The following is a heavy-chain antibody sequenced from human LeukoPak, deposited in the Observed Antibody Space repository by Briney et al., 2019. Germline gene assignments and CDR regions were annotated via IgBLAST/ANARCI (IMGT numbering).Heavy chain of an antibody. V-gene: IGHV4-38-2*02. CDR1: GYSISSGYY. D-gene: IGHD3-10*01. J-gene: IGHJ6*02. CDR2: IYHSGST. CDR3: ARFITMVRIPRYYYGMDV. Sequence: SETLSLTCTVSGYSISSGYYWGWIRQPPGKGLEWIGSIYHSGSTYYNPSLKSRVTISVDTSKNQFSLKLSSVTAADTAVYYCARFITMVRIPRYYYGMDVWGQGTTVTVSS.